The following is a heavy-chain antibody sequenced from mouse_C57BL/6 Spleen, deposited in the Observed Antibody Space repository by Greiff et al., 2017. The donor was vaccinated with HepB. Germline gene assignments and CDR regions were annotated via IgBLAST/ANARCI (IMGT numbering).Heavy chain of an antibody. CDR2: ISYDGSN. CDR1: GYSITSGYY. Sequence: EVKLQESGPGLVKPSQSLSLTCSVTGYSITSGYYWNWIRQFPGNKLEWMGYISYDGSNNYNPSLKNRISITRDTSKNQFFLKLNSVTTEDTATYYCARDYYYGSREWYFDVWGTGTTVTVSS. CDR3: ARDYYYGSREWYFDV. J-gene: IGHJ1*03. V-gene: IGHV3-6*01. D-gene: IGHD1-1*01.